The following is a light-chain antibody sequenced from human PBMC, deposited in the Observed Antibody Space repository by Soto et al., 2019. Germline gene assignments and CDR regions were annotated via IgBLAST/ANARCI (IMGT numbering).Light chain of an antibody. CDR2: WAS. V-gene: IGKV4-1*01. Sequence: DIVMTQSPDSLAVSLGERATINCKSSQSVLYSSNNKNYLAWYQQRPGQPPKLLIYWASTRESGVPDRFSGSGSGTDFTLTITSLQADDVAVYYCQQYESTPPTFGHRTKLEIK. CDR3: QQYESTPPT. CDR1: QSVLYSSNNKNY. J-gene: IGKJ2*01.